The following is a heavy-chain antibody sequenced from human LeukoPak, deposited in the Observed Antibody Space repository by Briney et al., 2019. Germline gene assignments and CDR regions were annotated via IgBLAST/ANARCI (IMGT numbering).Heavy chain of an antibody. CDR1: GYTFTSYA. Sequence: GASVKVSCKASGYTFTSYAMHWVRQAPGQRLDWMGLINAGNGNTKYSQKFQGRVTITRDTSASTAYMELSSLRSEDTAVYYCARSQGEYELPYFDYWGQGTLVTVSS. CDR3: ARSQGEYELPYFDY. D-gene: IGHD2-2*01. J-gene: IGHJ4*02. CDR2: INAGNGNT. V-gene: IGHV1-3*01.